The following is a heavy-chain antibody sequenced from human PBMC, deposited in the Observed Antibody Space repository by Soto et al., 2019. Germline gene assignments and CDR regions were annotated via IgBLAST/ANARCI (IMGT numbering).Heavy chain of an antibody. CDR3: AREGESYGSGSYYSATSDY. J-gene: IGHJ4*02. D-gene: IGHD3-10*01. Sequence: SETLSLTCTVSGGSISSGDYYWSWIRQPPGKGLEWIGYIYYSGSTYYNPSLKSRVTISVDTSKNQFSLKLSSVTAADTAVYYCAREGESYGSGSYYSATSDYWGQGTLVTVSS. V-gene: IGHV4-30-4*01. CDR1: GGSISSGDYY. CDR2: IYYSGST.